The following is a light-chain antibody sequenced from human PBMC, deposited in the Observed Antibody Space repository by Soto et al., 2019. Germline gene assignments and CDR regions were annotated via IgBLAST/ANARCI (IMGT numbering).Light chain of an antibody. CDR3: QSYDSSTRV. CDR1: SGSIASNY. J-gene: IGLJ3*02. V-gene: IGLV6-57*04. CDR2: EDN. Sequence: NFMLTQPHSVSESPGKTVTISCTRSSGSIASNYVQWYQQRPGSAPTTVIYEDNQRPSGVPGRFSGSIDSSSNSASLTISGLKTEDEADYYCQSYDSSTRVFGGGTKLTVL.